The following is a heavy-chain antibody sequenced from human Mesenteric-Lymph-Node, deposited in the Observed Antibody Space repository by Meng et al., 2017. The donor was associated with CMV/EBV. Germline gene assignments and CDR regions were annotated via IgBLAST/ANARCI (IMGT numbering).Heavy chain of an antibody. CDR3: ARGFGYSYGFVDL. CDR2: ISSSSSYT. J-gene: IGHJ4*02. D-gene: IGHD5-18*01. V-gene: IGHV3-21*01. Sequence: GGSLRLSCAASGFTFSSYSMNWVRQAPGKGLEWVSSISSSSSYTYNADSVRGRFTMSRDNAKNSLYLQMNSLRAEDTAVYYCARGFGYSYGFVDLWGQGTLVTV. CDR1: GFTFSSYS.